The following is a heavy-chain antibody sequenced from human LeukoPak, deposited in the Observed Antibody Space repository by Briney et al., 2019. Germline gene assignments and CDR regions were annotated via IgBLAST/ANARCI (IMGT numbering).Heavy chain of an antibody. CDR1: GYTFTGYY. V-gene: IGHV1-8*03. CDR2: MNPNSGNT. J-gene: IGHJ4*02. CDR3: ARGLGYSYGVSFDY. D-gene: IGHD5-18*01. Sequence: GASVKVSCKASGYTFTGYYMHWVRQAPGQGLEWMGWMNPNSGNTGYAQKFQGRVTITRNTSISTAYMELSSLRSEDTAVYYCARGLGYSYGVSFDYWGQGTLVTVSS.